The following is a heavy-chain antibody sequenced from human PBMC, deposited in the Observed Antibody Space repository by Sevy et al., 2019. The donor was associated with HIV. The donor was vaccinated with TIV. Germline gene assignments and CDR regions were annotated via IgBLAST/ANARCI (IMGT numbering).Heavy chain of an antibody. Sequence: GGSLRLSCAASGFTFSSYAMSWVRQAPGKGLEWVSAISGSGGSTYYADSVKGRFTISRDNSKNTLYLQMNSLRAEDRAVYYCAKVGSRRQRPGPDGWFDPWGQGTLVTVSS. V-gene: IGHV3-23*01. CDR1: GFTFSSYA. CDR3: AKVGSRRQRPGPDGWFDP. CDR2: ISGSGGST. D-gene: IGHD6-25*01. J-gene: IGHJ5*02.